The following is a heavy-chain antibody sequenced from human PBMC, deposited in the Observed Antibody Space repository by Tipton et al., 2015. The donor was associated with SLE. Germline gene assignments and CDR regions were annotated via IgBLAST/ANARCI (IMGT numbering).Heavy chain of an antibody. J-gene: IGHJ4*02. CDR3: AEYRPLPRLQFNY. D-gene: IGHD4-11*01. CDR2: IYYSGTT. CDR1: GVSISSRGYY. V-gene: IGHV4-39*07. Sequence: TLSLTCIVSGVSISSRGYYWGWIRQPPGKGLEWIASIYYSGTTYYNPSLKSRVTISVDTAKNQISLKLSSVTAADTAVYYCAEYRPLPRLQFNYWGQGTLVTVSS.